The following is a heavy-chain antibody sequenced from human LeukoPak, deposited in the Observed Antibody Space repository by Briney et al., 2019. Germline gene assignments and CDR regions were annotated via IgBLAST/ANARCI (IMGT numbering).Heavy chain of an antibody. CDR1: GFTFSSYE. V-gene: IGHV3-48*03. CDR2: ISSSGSTI. J-gene: IGHJ4*02. Sequence: PGGSLRLSCAASGFTFSSYEMNWVRQAPGKGLEWVSYISSSGSTIYYADSVKGRFTISRDNAKNSLYLQMNSLRAEDTAVYYCARVGPYFSSSYYYDSSGYYDYWGQGTLVTVSS. CDR3: ARVGPYFSSSYYYDSSGYYDY. D-gene: IGHD3-22*01.